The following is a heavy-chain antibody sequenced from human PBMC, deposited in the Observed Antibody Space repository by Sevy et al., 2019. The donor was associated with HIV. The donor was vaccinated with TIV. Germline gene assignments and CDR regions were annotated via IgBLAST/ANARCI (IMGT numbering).Heavy chain of an antibody. CDR2: IQYDGNNK. J-gene: IGHJ6*02. CDR3: AKSGPMAAAHFYYYGMDV. V-gene: IGHV3-30*02. D-gene: IGHD6-13*01. Sequence: GGSLRLSCAASGLTFSSYGMHWVRQAPGKGLEWVAFIQYDGNNKYYADSVKGRFTISRDNSKNTLYLQMNSLRAVDTAVYYCAKSGPMAAAHFYYYGMDVWGQGTTVTVSS. CDR1: GLTFSSYG.